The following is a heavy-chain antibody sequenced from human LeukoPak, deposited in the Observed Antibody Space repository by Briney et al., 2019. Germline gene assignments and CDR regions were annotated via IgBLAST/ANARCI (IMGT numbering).Heavy chain of an antibody. CDR3: AKCAESYGNDAFDL. V-gene: IGHV3-23*01. D-gene: IGHD3-16*01. CDR2: IRGGGACT. CDR1: EFTFSSFA. Sequence: GGSLRLSCAASEFTFSSFAMSWVRQAPGKGLEWVSYIRGGGACTLYADSVKGRFTVSRDNSKSTLYLQMNSLRVEDTAVYYCAKCAESYGNDAFDLWGPGTTVTVSS. J-gene: IGHJ3*01.